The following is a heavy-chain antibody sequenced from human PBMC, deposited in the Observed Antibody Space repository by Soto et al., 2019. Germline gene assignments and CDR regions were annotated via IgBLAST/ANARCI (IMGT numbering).Heavy chain of an antibody. J-gene: IGHJ6*02. Sequence: QITLKESGPTLVKPTQTLTLTCTFSGFSLSTGGVGVGWIRQPPGKALEWLALIYWDDDKRYSPSLKSRLTVTEDPTQNPVVRTMTTMHPVYTATYYCAHSRCGGDCLRCDSSHYYYGRDVWGQGTTVTVSS. CDR1: GFSLSTGGVG. D-gene: IGHD2-21*02. CDR2: IYWDDDK. CDR3: AHSRCGGDCLRCDSSHYYYGRDV. V-gene: IGHV2-5*02.